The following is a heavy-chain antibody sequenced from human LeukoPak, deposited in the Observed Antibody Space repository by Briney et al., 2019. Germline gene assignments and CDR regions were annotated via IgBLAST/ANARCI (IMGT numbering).Heavy chain of an antibody. CDR1: GFTFSNVW. J-gene: IGHJ3*02. CDR2: IKSKTDGGTT. CDR3: TTDLLGSYYDILTGYYAFDI. D-gene: IGHD3-9*01. Sequence: GGSLRLSCAASGFTFSNVWMSWVRQAPGKGLEWVGRIKSKTDGGTTDYRAPVKSRFTISRDDSKNTLYLQMNSLKTEDTAVYHCTTDLLGSYYDILTGYYAFDIWGRGTMVTVSS. V-gene: IGHV3-15*01.